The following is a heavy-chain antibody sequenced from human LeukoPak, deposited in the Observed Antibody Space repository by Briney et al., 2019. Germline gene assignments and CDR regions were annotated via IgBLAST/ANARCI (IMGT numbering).Heavy chain of an antibody. Sequence: GGSLRLSCAASGFTFSSHGMHWVRQAPGKGLEWVAVISYDGSNKYYADSVKGRFTISRDNSKNTLYLQMNSLRAEDTAVYYCAKDLGVVATMNFDYWGQGTLVTVSS. CDR1: GFTFSSHG. V-gene: IGHV3-30*18. D-gene: IGHD5-12*01. CDR2: ISYDGSNK. CDR3: AKDLGVVATMNFDY. J-gene: IGHJ4*02.